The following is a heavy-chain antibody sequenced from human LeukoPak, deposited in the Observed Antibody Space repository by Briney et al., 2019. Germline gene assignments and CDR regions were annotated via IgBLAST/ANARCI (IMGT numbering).Heavy chain of an antibody. CDR1: GFIFSNYW. CDR2: IKEDGSEK. CDR3: ARDVDY. Sequence: GGSLRLSCAASGFIFSNYWMSWVRQAPGKGLEWVANIKEDGSEKYYVDSVKGRFTISRDNARNSLCLQMDSLRAEDTAVYYCARDVDYWGQGTLVTVSS. J-gene: IGHJ4*02. V-gene: IGHV3-7*01.